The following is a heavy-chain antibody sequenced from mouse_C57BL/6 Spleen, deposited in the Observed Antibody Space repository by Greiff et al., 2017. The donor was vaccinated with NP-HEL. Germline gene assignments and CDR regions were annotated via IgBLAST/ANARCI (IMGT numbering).Heavy chain of an antibody. J-gene: IGHJ1*03. CDR1: GYTFTSYW. CDR3: ARCDYDYDWYFDV. Sequence: QVQLQQPGAELVKPGASVKLSCKASGYTFTSYWMHWVKQRPGQGLEWIGMIHPNSGSTNYNEKFKSKATLTVDKSSSTAYMQLSSLTSEDSAVYYCARCDYDYDWYFDVWGTRTTVTVSS. D-gene: IGHD2-4*01. V-gene: IGHV1-64*01. CDR2: IHPNSGST.